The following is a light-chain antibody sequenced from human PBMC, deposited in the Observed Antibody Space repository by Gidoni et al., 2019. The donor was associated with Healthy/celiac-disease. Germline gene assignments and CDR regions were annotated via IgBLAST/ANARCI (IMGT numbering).Light chain of an antibody. J-gene: IGKJ4*01. V-gene: IGKV3-11*01. CDR3: QQRSNWPSLT. CDR1: QSVSSY. Sequence: EIVFTQSPATLSLSPGERATLSCRASQSVSSYLAWYQQKPGQAPRLLIYDASNRATGIPARFSGSGSGTDCTLTISSLEPEDFAVYYCQQRSNWPSLTFXGXTKVEIK. CDR2: DAS.